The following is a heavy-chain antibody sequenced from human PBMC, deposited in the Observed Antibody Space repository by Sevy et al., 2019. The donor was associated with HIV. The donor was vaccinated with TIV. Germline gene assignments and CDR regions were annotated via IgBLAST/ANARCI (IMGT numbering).Heavy chain of an antibody. Sequence: GGSLRLSCAASGFTFSTYGMGWVRQAPGKGLEWVAVISHDERTKYYADSVKGRFTISRDNSKNTLYLQMDSLRPEDTTIYYCARDPGNSGNYWGQGTLVTVSS. CDR2: ISHDERTK. D-gene: IGHD1-1*01. CDR3: ARDPGNSGNY. CDR1: GFTFSTYG. V-gene: IGHV3-30*03. J-gene: IGHJ4*02.